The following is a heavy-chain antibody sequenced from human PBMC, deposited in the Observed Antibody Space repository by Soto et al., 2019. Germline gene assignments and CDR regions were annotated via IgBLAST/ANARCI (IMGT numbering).Heavy chain of an antibody. CDR3: ARGDYYDRSGYSKFDH. J-gene: IGHJ4*02. Sequence: LXLTCTVSGGSISSGYDYWSWIRQPPGKGLEWIWYIYYSGSTYYNPSLKRRVIISLDTSKNQFSLKLSSVTAADTAVYYCARGDYYDRSGYSKFDHWGQGTLVTVS. CDR1: GGSISSGYDY. V-gene: IGHV4-30-4*01. D-gene: IGHD3-22*01. CDR2: IYYSGST.